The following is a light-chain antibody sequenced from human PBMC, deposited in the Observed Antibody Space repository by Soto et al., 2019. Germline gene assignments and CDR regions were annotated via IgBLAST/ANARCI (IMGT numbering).Light chain of an antibody. V-gene: IGKV3-15*01. CDR2: GAS. Sequence: ELVMTQSPATLSVSPVERATLSFRASQSVSGNLAWYQQKPGQAPRLLIYGASTRATGIPARFSGSGSGTEFTLTISSLQSEDFAVYYCQQYNNWPRTFGQGTKVDI. CDR1: QSVSGN. CDR3: QQYNNWPRT. J-gene: IGKJ1*01.